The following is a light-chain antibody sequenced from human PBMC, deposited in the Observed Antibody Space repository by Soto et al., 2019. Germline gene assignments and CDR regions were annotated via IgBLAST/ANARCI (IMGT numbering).Light chain of an antibody. CDR2: GAS. J-gene: IGKJ1*01. Sequence: EIVLTQSPGTLSLSPGERAARSCRASQSVYINSLAWYQQKPGQVPRLLIYGASSRAIGIPDRFSGSGSGTDFALTISRLEPEDFAVYYCQQYFKSPWTFGQGTKVDIK. CDR1: QSVYINS. CDR3: QQYFKSPWT. V-gene: IGKV3-20*01.